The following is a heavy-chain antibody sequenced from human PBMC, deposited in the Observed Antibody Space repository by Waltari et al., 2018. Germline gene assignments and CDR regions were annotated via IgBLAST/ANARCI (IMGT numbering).Heavy chain of an antibody. CDR3: ARAHGAAARLDFDY. Sequence: EVQLVASGGGLVKPGGSLRLSCAASEFIFSNYDMNWVRQAPGKGLEWVSSISRGSSYVYYADSVKGRFSISRDNAKNSLYLQMNSLRAEDTAVYYCARAHGAAARLDFDYWGQGTLVTVSS. CDR2: ISRGSSYV. J-gene: IGHJ4*02. V-gene: IGHV3-21*02. CDR1: EFIFSNYD. D-gene: IGHD6-25*01.